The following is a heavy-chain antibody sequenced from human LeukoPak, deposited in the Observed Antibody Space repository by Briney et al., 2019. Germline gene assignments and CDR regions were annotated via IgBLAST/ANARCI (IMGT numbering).Heavy chain of an antibody. J-gene: IGHJ4*02. CDR1: GFTFSSYA. V-gene: IGHV3-23*01. CDR3: AKERERVLRYFDWLPTFDY. Sequence: PGGSLRLSCAASGFTFSSYAMSWVRQAPGKGLEWVSAISGSGGSTYYADSVKGRFTISRDNSKNTLYLQMNSLRAEVTAVYYCAKERERVLRYFDWLPTFDYWGQGTLVTVSS. D-gene: IGHD3-9*01. CDR2: ISGSGGST.